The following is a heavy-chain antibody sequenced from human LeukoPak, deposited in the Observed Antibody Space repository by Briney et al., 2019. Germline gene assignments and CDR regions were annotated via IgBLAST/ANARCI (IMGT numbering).Heavy chain of an antibody. CDR2: ISSIGGST. V-gene: IGHV3-23*01. Sequence: ASVKVSCKASGYTFTSYGMSWVRQAPGKGLEWVSGISSIGGSTVYADSVQGRFTISRDNSKNTLYLQMNSLRAEDTAVYYCAKEMYSSGWSIGYYYYMDVWGKGTTVTISS. J-gene: IGHJ6*03. D-gene: IGHD6-19*01. CDR1: GYTFTSYG. CDR3: AKEMYSSGWSIGYYYYMDV.